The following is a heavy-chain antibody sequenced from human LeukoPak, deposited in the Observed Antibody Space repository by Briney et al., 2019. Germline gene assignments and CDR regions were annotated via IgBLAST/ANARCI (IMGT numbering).Heavy chain of an antibody. V-gene: IGHV3-7*01. CDR3: ARESKYYYYYYMDV. J-gene: IGHJ6*03. Sequence: PGGSLRLSCEASGLTFSSYWLSGFRQVPGKGLEWVENIKQDGSEKYYVDSVKGRFTISRDNAKNSLYLQMNSLRAEDTAVYYCARESKYYYYYYMDVWGKGTTVTVSS. CDR2: IKQDGSEK. CDR1: GLTFSSYW.